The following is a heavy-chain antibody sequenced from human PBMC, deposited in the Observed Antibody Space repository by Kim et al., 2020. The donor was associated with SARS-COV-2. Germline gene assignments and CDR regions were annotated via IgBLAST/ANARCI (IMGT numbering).Heavy chain of an antibody. CDR1: GYTFTSYY. CDR3: ARDEGEAGYYDTPRT. CDR2: INPSGGST. D-gene: IGHD3-22*01. V-gene: IGHV1-46*01. Sequence: ASVKVSCKASGYTFTSYYMHWVRQAPGQGLEWMGIINPSGGSTSYAQKFQGRVTMTRDTSTSTVYMELSSLRSEDTAVYYCARDEGEAGYYDTPRTWGQGTLVTVSS. J-gene: IGHJ5*02.